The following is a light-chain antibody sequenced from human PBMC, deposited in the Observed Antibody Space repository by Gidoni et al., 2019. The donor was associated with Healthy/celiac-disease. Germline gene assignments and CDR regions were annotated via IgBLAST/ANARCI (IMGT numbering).Light chain of an antibody. CDR1: QSVSSY. CDR2: DAS. CDR3: QQRSNWPPLT. J-gene: IGKJ4*01. Sequence: FVLTQSPATLSLSPRERATLSCRASQSVSSYLAWYQQKPGQAPRLLIYDASNRATGIPARFSGSGSGTDFTLTISSLEPEDFAVYYCQQRSNWPPLTFGGGTKVEIK. V-gene: IGKV3-11*01.